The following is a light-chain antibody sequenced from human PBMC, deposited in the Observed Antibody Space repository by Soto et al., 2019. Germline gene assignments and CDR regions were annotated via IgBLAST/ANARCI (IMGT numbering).Light chain of an antibody. CDR1: SSNIGPGYD. Sequence: QSVLTQPPSVSGAPGQRVTISCTGTSSNIGPGYDVHWYLQLPGTAPKVLIYDNTYRPSGVPDRFSGSKSGTSASLAITGLQAEDEADYYCQSYDSSLRVVVFGGGTKLTVL. J-gene: IGLJ2*01. CDR3: QSYDSSLRVVV. CDR2: DNT. V-gene: IGLV1-40*01.